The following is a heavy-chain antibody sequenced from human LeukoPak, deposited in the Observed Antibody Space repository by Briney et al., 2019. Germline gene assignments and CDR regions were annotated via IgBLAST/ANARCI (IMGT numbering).Heavy chain of an antibody. CDR1: GASITNYY. V-gene: IGHV4-59*12. D-gene: IGHD4-17*01. CDR2: IHYTGKN. J-gene: IGHJ4*02. CDR3: ARGDYGDSTFDY. Sequence: SETLSLTCAVSGASITNYYWNWIRQPPGKGLEWIGYIHYTGKNRYNSSLQSRATMSVDTSKSEVSLKLSSVTAADTAVYYCARGDYGDSTFDYWGQGTLVTVSS.